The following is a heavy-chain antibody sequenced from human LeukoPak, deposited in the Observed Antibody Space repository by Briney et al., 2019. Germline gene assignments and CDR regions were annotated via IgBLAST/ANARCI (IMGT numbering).Heavy chain of an antibody. J-gene: IGHJ6*04. CDR2: IKQDGSEK. Sequence: GGSLRLSCAAPGFTFSSYWMSWVRQAPGKGLEWVANIKQDGSEKYYVGSVKGRFTISRDNAKNSLYLQMNSLRAEDTAVYYCARDRNVWGKGTTVTVSS. CDR3: ARDRNV. V-gene: IGHV3-7*01. CDR1: GFTFSSYW.